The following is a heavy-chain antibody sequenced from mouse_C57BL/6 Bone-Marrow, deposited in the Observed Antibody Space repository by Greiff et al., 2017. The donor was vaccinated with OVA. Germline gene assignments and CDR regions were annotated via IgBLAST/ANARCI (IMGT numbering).Heavy chain of an antibody. V-gene: IGHV1-69*01. J-gene: IGHJ4*01. D-gene: IGHD2-1*01. CDR3: AVGAYGNYAMDY. CDR1: GYTFTSYW. Sequence: QVQLQQPGAELVMPGASVKLSCKASGYTFTSYWMHWVKQRPGQGLEWIGEIDPSDSYTNYNQKFKGKSTLTVDKSSSTAYMQRSSLTSEDSAVYYCAVGAYGNYAMDYWGQGTSVTVSS. CDR2: IDPSDSYT.